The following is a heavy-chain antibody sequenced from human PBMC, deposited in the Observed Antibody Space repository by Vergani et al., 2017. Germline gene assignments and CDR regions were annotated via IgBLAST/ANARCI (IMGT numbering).Heavy chain of an antibody. J-gene: IGHJ4*02. CDR1: GFIFQNYT. Sequence: QVNLVGSGGGVVQPGRSLRLSCATYGFIFQNYTMHWVRQAPGKGLEWVAVIWYDGSNKYYADSVKGRFTISRDNAKSSLYLQMNSLRVADTAVYYCARGHPVGSYWGQGTLVTVSS. D-gene: IGHD1-26*01. CDR2: IWYDGSNK. V-gene: IGHV3-33*08. CDR3: ARGHPVGSY.